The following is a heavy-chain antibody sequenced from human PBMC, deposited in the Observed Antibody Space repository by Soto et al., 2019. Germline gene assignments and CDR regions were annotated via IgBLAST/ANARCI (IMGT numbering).Heavy chain of an antibody. CDR1: GFTFSTYS. J-gene: IGHJ4*02. Sequence: EVQLVESGGGPVKPGGSLTLSCAASGFTFSTYSMNWVRQPPGKGLEWVSSITSGSNYIYYADSVKGRFTISRDNAKNSLYLQMTSLRAEDTAVYYCARVKVWNYEYFYYWCQGTLVTVSS. V-gene: IGHV3-21*01. D-gene: IGHD1-7*01. CDR2: ITSGSNYI. CDR3: ARVKVWNYEYFYY.